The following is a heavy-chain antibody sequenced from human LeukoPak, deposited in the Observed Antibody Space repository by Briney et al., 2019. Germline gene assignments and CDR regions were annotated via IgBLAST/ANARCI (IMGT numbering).Heavy chain of an antibody. J-gene: IGHJ4*02. CDR3: ARQGITVAGADF. CDR2: VYHGDSDT. Sequence: GESLKISRKGSGYNFTNYCIAWVRQMPGKGLEWMGIVYHGDSDTRYRPSFQGPVTLSADKSISTAYLQWGRLEASGPGMYYCARQGITVAGADFWGQGTLVSVSS. V-gene: IGHV5-51*01. D-gene: IGHD6-19*01. CDR1: GYNFTNYC.